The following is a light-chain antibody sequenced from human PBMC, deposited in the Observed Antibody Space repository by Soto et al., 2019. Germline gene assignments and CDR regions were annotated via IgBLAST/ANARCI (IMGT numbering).Light chain of an antibody. Sequence: SALTQPASVSGSPGQSITISCTGTGSDIGAYNYVSWYQQHPGKAPKRIIYGVTHRPSGVSTRFSASKSAYTASLTISGLQAEDEADYYCSSFTSSYFYVFGPGTKVTV. J-gene: IGLJ1*01. V-gene: IGLV2-14*01. CDR3: SSFTSSYFYV. CDR2: GVT. CDR1: GSDIGAYNY.